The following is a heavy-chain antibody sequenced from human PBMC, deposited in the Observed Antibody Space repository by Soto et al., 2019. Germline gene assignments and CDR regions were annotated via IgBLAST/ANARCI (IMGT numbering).Heavy chain of an antibody. D-gene: IGHD6-6*01. CDR2: INHSGST. CDR3: ACGGIAARPNLYYGMDV. CDR1: GGSFSGYY. J-gene: IGHJ6*02. V-gene: IGHV4-34*01. Sequence: SETLSLTCAVYGGSFSGYYWSWIRQPPGKGLEWIGEINHSGSTNYNPSLKSRVTISVDTSKNQFSLKLSSVTAAYTAVYYCACGGIAARPNLYYGMDVWGQGTTVTVSS.